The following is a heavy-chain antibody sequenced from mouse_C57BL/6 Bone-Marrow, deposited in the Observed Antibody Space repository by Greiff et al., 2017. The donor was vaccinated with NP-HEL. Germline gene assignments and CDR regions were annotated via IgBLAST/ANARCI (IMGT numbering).Heavy chain of an antibody. CDR1: GYTFTDYN. J-gene: IGHJ2*01. CDR2: INPNNGGT. Sequence: QKAGTERGKKGAEGKRNGKASGYTFTDYNMECVNQSHGKSLEWIGDINPNNGGTIYNQKFKGKATLTVDKSSSTAYMELRSLTSEDTAVYYCAREGSSPYYFDYWGQGTTLTVSS. CDR3: AREGSSPYYFDY. V-gene: IGHV1-18*01. D-gene: IGHD1-1*01.